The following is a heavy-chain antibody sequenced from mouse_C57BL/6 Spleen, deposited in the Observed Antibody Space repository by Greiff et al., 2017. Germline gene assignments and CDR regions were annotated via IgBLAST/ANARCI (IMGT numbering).Heavy chain of an antibody. V-gene: IGHV5-9*01. CDR1: GFTFSSYT. CDR2: ISGGGGNT. J-gene: IGHJ4*01. CDR3: ARRGYYGSSYYAMDY. Sequence: DVKLVESGGGLVKPGGSLKLSCAASGFTFSSYTMSWVRQTPEKRLAWVATISGGGGNTYYPDSVKGRFTISRDNAKNTLYLQMSSLRSEDTALYYCARRGYYGSSYYAMDYWGQGTSVTVSS. D-gene: IGHD1-1*01.